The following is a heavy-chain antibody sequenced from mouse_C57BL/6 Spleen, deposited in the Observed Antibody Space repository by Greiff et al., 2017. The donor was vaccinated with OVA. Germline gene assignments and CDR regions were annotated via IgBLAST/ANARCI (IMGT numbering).Heavy chain of an antibody. V-gene: IGHV1-5*01. CDR2: IYPGNSDT. CDR3: TRERVYYGYPHFDY. CDR1: GYTFTSYW. Sequence: EVQVVESGTVLARPGASVKMSCKTSGYTFTSYWMHWVKQRPGQGLEWIGAIYPGNSDTSYNQKFKGKAKLTAVTSASTAYMELSSLTNEDSAVYYCTRERVYYGYPHFDYWGQGTTLTVSS. J-gene: IGHJ2*01. D-gene: IGHD2-2*01.